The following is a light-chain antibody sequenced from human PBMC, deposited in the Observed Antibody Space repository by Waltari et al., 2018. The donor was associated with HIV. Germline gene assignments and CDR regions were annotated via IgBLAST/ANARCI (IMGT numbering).Light chain of an antibody. CDR2: STN. CDR1: SPNIGNNI. Sequence: QSVLTQALSASGTPGQRVTIPCSGSSPNIGNNIVNWYQQLSGTAPKLLIFSTNERPFGVPDRFSGSKSDTSASLAISGLQFEDEAYYYCATWDDSLNALVFGGGTKLTVL. V-gene: IGLV1-44*01. CDR3: ATWDDSLNALV. J-gene: IGLJ2*01.